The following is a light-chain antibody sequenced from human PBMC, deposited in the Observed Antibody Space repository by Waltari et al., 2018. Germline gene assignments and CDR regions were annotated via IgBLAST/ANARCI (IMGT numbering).Light chain of an antibody. CDR2: DAS. J-gene: IGKJ1*01. Sequence: DILLTQSPSSLSASVGARVTITCRASQGIGNYLAWFQQKPGRDPKSLIYDASTLQSGVPAKFSGSGSGTYFTLTISSLQPDDYATYFCQHYNTYPWTFGQGTKVEIK. CDR1: QGIGNY. CDR3: QHYNTYPWT. V-gene: IGKV1-16*02.